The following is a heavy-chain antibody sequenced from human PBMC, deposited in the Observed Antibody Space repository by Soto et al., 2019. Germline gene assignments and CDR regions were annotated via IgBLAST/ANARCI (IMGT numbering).Heavy chain of an antibody. CDR3: ARLPEPVIPDY. CDR2: IIPIFGTA. D-gene: IGHD3-16*02. V-gene: IGHV1-69*12. J-gene: IGHJ4*01. Sequence: QVQLVQSGAEVKKPGYSVKVSCKASGGTFSSYALTWVRQAPGQGLEWMGGIIPIFGTANYAQKFQGRVTITADESTSTAYIELSSMRSEDTAVYYCARLPEPVIPDYWGHVTLVTFSS. CDR1: GGTFSSYA.